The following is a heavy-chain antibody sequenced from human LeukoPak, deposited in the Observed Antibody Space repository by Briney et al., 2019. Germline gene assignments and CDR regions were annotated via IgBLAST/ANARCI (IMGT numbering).Heavy chain of an antibody. J-gene: IGHJ4*02. CDR3: AKDLGAYYYDSSGYSLDY. Sequence: GRSLRLSCAASGFTFSSYGMHWVRQAPGKGLEWVAVISYDGSNKYYADSVKGRFTISRDNSKNTLYLQMNSLRAEDTAVYYCAKDLGAYYYDSSGYSLDYWGQGTLVTVSS. CDR1: GFTFSSYG. CDR2: ISYDGSNK. V-gene: IGHV3-30*18. D-gene: IGHD3-22*01.